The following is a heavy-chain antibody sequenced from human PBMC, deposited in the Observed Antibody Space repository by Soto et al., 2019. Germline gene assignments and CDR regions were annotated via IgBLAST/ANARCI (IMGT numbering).Heavy chain of an antibody. CDR2: ISSSSTI. CDR1: GFTFSSYS. D-gene: IGHD4-17*01. J-gene: IGHJ4*02. CDR3: ARDPPRWTTAGSGFDY. V-gene: IGHV3-48*02. Sequence: EVQLVESGGGLVQPGGSLRLSCAASGFTFSSYSMNWVRQAPGKGLEWVSYISSSSTIYYADSVKGRFTISRDNAKNSLYLQMNSLRDEDTAVYYCARDPPRWTTAGSGFDYWGQGTLVTVSS.